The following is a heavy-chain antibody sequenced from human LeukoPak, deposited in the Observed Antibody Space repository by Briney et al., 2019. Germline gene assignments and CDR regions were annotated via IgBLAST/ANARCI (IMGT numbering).Heavy chain of an antibody. D-gene: IGHD6-6*01. J-gene: IGHJ6*03. Sequence: GAPVKVSCKASGYTFAAYYMYWVRQTPGQGLEWMGWINTNTGYPTYAQGFTGRFVFSLDTSVSTAYLEIISLKDTAVYFCARAGIHSSSSYPSYYYYYYMDVWGKGTTVTVSS. CDR1: GYTFAAYY. CDR3: ARAGIHSSSSYPSYYYYYYMDV. CDR2: INTNTGYP. V-gene: IGHV7-4-1*02.